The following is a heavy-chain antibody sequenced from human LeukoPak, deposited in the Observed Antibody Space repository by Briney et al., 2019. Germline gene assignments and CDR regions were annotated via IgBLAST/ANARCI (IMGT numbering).Heavy chain of an antibody. J-gene: IGHJ6*02. CDR3: AKGHTLRGMDV. CDR1: GYTFIVYY. CDR2: INPNSGGT. Sequence: ASVTVSFKDSGYTFIVYYMNWVRQAPGQGLGWMGWINPNSGGTNYEQKFQGRVTITRDTSINTAYMEARRAISDDAAVYYCAKGHTLRGMDVWGQGTTVTVSS. D-gene: IGHD3-16*01. V-gene: IGHV1-2*02.